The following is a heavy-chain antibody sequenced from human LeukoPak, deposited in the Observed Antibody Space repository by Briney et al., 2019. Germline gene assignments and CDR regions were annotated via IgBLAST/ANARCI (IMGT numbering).Heavy chain of an antibody. D-gene: IGHD6-13*01. CDR2: IHSGGNT. Sequence: GGSLRLSCAASGFTFSGHWMTWVRQAPGKGLEWVSVIHSGGNTYYADSVKGRFTISRDNPKNTLYLLMNSLRAEDTAVYYCAREVSYRSSWYLDYWGRGTLVTVSS. CDR1: GFTFSGHW. CDR3: AREVSYRSSWYLDY. J-gene: IGHJ4*02. V-gene: IGHV3-53*01.